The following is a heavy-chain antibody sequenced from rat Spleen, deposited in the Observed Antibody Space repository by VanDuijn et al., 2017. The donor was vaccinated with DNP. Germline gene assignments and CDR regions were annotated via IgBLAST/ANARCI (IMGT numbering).Heavy chain of an antibody. Sequence: EVQLVESGGGLVQPGRSLKLSCAASGFTFSDYHMAWVRQAPKKGLEWVAYIRYDGGGTKYADSVKGRFTISRDNAKNTLYLQMNSLRSEDMATYYCVRWNSGHFDYWGQGVMVPVSS. CDR1: GFTFSDYH. CDR2: IRYDGGGT. V-gene: IGHV5-22*01. D-gene: IGHD4-3*01. J-gene: IGHJ2*01. CDR3: VRWNSGHFDY.